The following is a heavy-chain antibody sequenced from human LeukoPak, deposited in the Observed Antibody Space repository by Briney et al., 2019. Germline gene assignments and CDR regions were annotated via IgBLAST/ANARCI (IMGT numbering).Heavy chain of an antibody. J-gene: IGHJ6*02. CDR1: GYSFTSYW. V-gene: IGHV5-51*01. CDR2: IYPGDSDT. CDR3: ARVLVRDGYNYYYYGMDV. D-gene: IGHD5-24*01. Sequence: GESLKISCKGSGYSFTSYWIGWVRQMPGKGLEWMGIIYPGDSDTRYSPSFQGQVTISADKSNSTAYLQWSSLKASDTAMYYCARVLVRDGYNYYYYGMDVWGQGTTVTVSS.